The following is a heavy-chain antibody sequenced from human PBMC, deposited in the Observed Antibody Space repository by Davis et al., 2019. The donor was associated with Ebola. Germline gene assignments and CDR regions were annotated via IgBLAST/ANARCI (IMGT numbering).Heavy chain of an antibody. J-gene: IGHJ6*02. CDR3: AKLGMEYYFYIMDV. CDR2: IYPGDSDT. CDR1: GYSFTSYW. Sequence: GESLKISCKGSGYSFTSYWIGWVRQMPGKGLEWMGIIYPGDSDTRYNPSFQGQVTISADKSISTAFLEWSSLQASDTAIYYCAKLGMEYYFYIMDVWGQGTTVTVSS. V-gene: IGHV5-51*01. D-gene: IGHD1-1*01.